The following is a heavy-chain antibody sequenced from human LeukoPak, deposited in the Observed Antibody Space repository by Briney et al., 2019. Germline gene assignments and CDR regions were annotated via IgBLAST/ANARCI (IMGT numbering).Heavy chain of an antibody. J-gene: IGHJ1*01. CDR2: ISGSGGST. V-gene: IGHV3-23*01. D-gene: IGHD2/OR15-2a*01. CDR1: GFTFSSYA. CDR3: AKTLFYDRGHETFQH. Sequence: GGSLRLSCAASGFTFSSYAMSWVRQAPGKGLEWVSAISGSGGSTNYAPSVKGRLTISRDNSKHTLYLQMNSLRAEDTAVYYCAKTLFYDRGHETFQHWGQGTLVTASS.